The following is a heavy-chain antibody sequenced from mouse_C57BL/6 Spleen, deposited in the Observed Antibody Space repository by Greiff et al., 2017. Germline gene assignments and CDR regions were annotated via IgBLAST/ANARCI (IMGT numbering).Heavy chain of an antibody. CDR1: GYAFSSSW. D-gene: IGHD2-4*01. CDR3: ARCDYDYFDY. V-gene: IGHV1-82*01. Sequence: QVQLQQSGPELVKPGASVKISCKASGYAFSSSWMNWVKQRPGKGLEWLGRIYPGDGDTNYNGKFKGKATLTADKSSSTAYMQLSSLTSEDSAVYFCARCDYDYFDYWGQGTTLTVSS. J-gene: IGHJ2*01. CDR2: IYPGDGDT.